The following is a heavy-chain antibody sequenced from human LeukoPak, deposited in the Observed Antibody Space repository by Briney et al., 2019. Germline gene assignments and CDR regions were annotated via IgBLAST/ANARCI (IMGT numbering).Heavy chain of an antibody. CDR1: GGSISSYY. J-gene: IGHJ4*02. V-gene: IGHV4-59*08. CDR3: ARHEDGGYLRYYFDY. D-gene: IGHD5-12*01. Sequence: SETLSLTCTVSGGSISSYYWSWIRQPPGKGLEWIGCIYYSGSTNYNPSLKSRVTISVDTSKNQFSLKLSSVTAADTAVYYCARHEDGGYLRYYFDYWGQGTLVTVSS. CDR2: IYYSGST.